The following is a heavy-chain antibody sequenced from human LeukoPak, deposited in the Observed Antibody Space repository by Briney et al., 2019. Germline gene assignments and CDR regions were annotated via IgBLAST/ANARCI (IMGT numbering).Heavy chain of an antibody. V-gene: IGHV1-18*01. D-gene: IGHD3-10*01. J-gene: IGHJ4*02. Sequence: ASVKVSCKASGYTFTSYGIGWVRQAPGQGLGWMGWISPYNGNTKYPQKFQGRVIMTTDTATTTVYMELRSLTSDDTAVYYCARGYIPMVRGVITLDYWGQGTLVTVSS. CDR3: ARGYIPMVRGVITLDY. CDR2: ISPYNGNT. CDR1: GYTFTSYG.